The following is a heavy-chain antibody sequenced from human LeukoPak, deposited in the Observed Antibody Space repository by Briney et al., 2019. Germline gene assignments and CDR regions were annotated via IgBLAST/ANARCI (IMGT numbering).Heavy chain of an antibody. Sequence: PGGSLRLSCAAPGFTFSSYEMNWVRQAPGKGLEWVSYISSSGSTIYYADSVKGRFTISRDNAKNSLYLQMNSLRAEDTAVYYCARDVGDYVGYWGQGTLVTVSS. CDR1: GFTFSSYE. CDR2: ISSSGSTI. CDR3: ARDVGDYVGY. V-gene: IGHV3-48*03. J-gene: IGHJ4*02. D-gene: IGHD4-17*01.